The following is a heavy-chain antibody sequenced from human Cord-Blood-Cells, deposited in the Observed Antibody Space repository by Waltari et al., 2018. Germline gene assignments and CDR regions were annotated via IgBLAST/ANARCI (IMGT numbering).Heavy chain of an antibody. CDR1: GGSISSSSYY. CDR2: IYYSGST. Sequence: QLQLQESGPGLVKPSETLSLTCTASGGSISSSSYYWGWIRQPPGKGLEWIGSIYYSGSTYYNPSLKSRVTISVDTSKNQFSLKLSSVTAADTAVYYCARPRDFWSGYYHDAFDIWGQGTMVTVSS. J-gene: IGHJ3*02. D-gene: IGHD3-3*01. CDR3: ARPRDFWSGYYHDAFDI. V-gene: IGHV4-39*01.